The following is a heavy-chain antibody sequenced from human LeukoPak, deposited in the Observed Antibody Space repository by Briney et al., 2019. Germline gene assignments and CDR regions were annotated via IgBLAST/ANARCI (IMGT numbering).Heavy chain of an antibody. CDR2: IYTSGST. CDR1: GGSISSYY. CDR3: ARSQTITFGGVIVIPDPLYWYFDL. V-gene: IGHV4-4*07. Sequence: PSETLSLTCTVSGGSISSYYWSWIRQPAGKGLEWIGRIYTSGSTNYNPSLKSRITMSVDTSKNQFSLKLSSVTAADTAVYYCARSQTITFGGVIVIPDPLYWYFDLWGRGTLVTVSS. D-gene: IGHD3-16*02. J-gene: IGHJ2*01.